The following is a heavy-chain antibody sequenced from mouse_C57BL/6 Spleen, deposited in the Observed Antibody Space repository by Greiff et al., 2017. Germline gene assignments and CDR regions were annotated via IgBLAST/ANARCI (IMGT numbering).Heavy chain of an antibody. CDR3: AREGTAQATAY. D-gene: IGHD3-2*02. Sequence: VMLVESGAELARPGASVKLSCKASGYTFTSYGISWVKQRTGQGLEWIGEIYPRSGNTYYNEKFKGKATLTADKSSSTAYMELRSLTSEDAAVYFCAREGTAQATAYWGQGTLVTVSA. CDR1: GYTFTSYG. CDR2: IYPRSGNT. J-gene: IGHJ3*01. V-gene: IGHV1-81*01.